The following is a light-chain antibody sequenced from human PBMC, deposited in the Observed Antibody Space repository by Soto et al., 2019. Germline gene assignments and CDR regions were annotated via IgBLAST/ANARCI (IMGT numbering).Light chain of an antibody. CDR1: QSVDRY. CDR2: DAS. Sequence: ETVLTQSPARLSVSPGERVTLSCRASQSVDRYLAWYQKKPCQAPRLLIYDASNRATGVPARFSGTGSGTDFTLTISSLEPEYFAVYYCQQSKNWPPVTCGGGTTVEI. CDR3: QQSKNWPPVT. V-gene: IGKV3-11*01. J-gene: IGKJ4*01.